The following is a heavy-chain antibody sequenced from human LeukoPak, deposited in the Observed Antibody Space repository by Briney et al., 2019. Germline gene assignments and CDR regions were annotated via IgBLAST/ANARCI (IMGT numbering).Heavy chain of an antibody. CDR1: GYTFTGYY. V-gene: IGHV1-2*02. CDR3: ARDANNWIPGNWFDR. Sequence: GASVKVSCKASGYTFTGYYMHWVRQAPGQGLEWMGWINPNSGGTNYAQKFQGRVTMTRDTSISTAYMELSRLRSDDTAVYYCARDANNWIPGNWFDRWGQGTLVTVSS. D-gene: IGHD1-20*01. J-gene: IGHJ5*02. CDR2: INPNSGGT.